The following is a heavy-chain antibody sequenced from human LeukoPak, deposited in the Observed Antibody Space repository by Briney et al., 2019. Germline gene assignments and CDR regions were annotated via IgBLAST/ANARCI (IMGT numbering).Heavy chain of an antibody. CDR3: ARGGRNLYYYGMDV. Sequence: GGSLRLSCAASGFTFSSYSMNWVRQAPGKGLEWVSYISSSSSTIYYADSVKGRFTISRDNAKNSLYLQMNSLRAEDTAVYYCARGGRNLYYYGMDVWGQGTTVTVSS. J-gene: IGHJ6*02. CDR2: ISSSSSTI. V-gene: IGHV3-48*01. D-gene: IGHD2-15*01. CDR1: GFTFSSYS.